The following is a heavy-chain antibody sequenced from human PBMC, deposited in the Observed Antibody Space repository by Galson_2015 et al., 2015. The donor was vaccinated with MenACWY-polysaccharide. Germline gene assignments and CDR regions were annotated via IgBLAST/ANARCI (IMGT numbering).Heavy chain of an antibody. V-gene: IGHV4-61*02. D-gene: IGHD4-17*01. Sequence: TLSLTCRVSGGSITIGTYSWSWIRQIAGKGLEWIGRIYGSGITNHNASLKNRLTISIDTSKNQFSLKLSSVTAADTAVYYCAREGLWHRDYVWYFDPWGRGTLVTVSS. CDR3: AREGLWHRDYVWYFDP. J-gene: IGHJ2*01. CDR1: GGSITIGTYS. CDR2: IYGSGIT.